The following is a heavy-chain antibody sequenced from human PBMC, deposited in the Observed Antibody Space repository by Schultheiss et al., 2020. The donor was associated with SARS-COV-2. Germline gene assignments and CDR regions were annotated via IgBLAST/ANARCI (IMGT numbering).Heavy chain of an antibody. CDR2: IYSGGST. Sequence: GESLKISCAASGFTFSSYAMSWVRQAPGKGLEWVSVIYSGGSTYYADSVKGRFTISRDNSKNTLYLQMNSLRAEDTAVYYCARPGIQLWLQFDYWGQGTLVTVSS. J-gene: IGHJ4*02. D-gene: IGHD5-18*01. V-gene: IGHV3-66*04. CDR1: GFTFSSYA. CDR3: ARPGIQLWLQFDY.